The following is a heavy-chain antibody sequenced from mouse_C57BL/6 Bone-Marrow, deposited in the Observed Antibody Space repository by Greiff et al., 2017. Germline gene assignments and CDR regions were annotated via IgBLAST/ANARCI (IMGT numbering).Heavy chain of an antibody. D-gene: IGHD1-1*02. CDR1: GYTFTSYW. Sequence: VQLQQPGAELVKPGASVKMSCKASGYTFTSYWITWVKQRPGQGLEWIGALYPGSGRTNYNEKFKSKATLPVDTSSSTAYLQLSSLPSEDSAVYYCARVVGLRYARDFGGQGTSDTVSS. CDR3: ARVVGLRYARDF. J-gene: IGHJ4*01. CDR2: LYPGSGRT. V-gene: IGHV1-55*01.